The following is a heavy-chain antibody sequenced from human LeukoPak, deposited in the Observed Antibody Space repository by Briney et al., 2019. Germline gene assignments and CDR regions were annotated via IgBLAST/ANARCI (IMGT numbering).Heavy chain of an antibody. J-gene: IGHJ4*02. V-gene: IGHV3-21*01. CDR1: GFDFSTYT. CDR2: ISSSSSYI. D-gene: IGHD2-2*01. CDR3: TRDPGRCTSTSCYPDY. Sequence: SGGSLRLSCAASGFDFSTYTMNWVRQAPGKGLEWVSSISSSSSYIYYADSVKGRFTISRDNAKNSMYLQMSSLRAEDTAVYYCTRDPGRCTSTSCYPDYWGQGTLVTVSS.